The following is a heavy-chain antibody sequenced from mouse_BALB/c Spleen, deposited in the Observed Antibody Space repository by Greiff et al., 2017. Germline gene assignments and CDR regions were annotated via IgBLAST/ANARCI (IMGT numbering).Heavy chain of an antibody. Sequence: EVKLVESGGGLVQPGGSRKLSCAASGFTFSSFGMHWVRQAPEKGLEWVAYISSGSSTIYYADTVKGRFTISRDNPKNTLFLQMTSLRSEDTAMYYCARHGSNPYYFDDWGQGTTLTVSA. CDR2: ISSGSSTI. D-gene: IGHD1-1*01. CDR3: ARHGSNPYYFDD. CDR1: GFTFSSFG. J-gene: IGHJ2*01. V-gene: IGHV5-17*02.